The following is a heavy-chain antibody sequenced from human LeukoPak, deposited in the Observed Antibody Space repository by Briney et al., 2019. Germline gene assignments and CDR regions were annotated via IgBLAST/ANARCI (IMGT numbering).Heavy chain of an antibody. D-gene: IGHD3-10*01. Sequence: SETLSLTCAVYGGSFSGYYWSWIRQPPGKGLEWIGEINHSGSTNYNPSLQSRVTISVDTSKNQFSLKLSSVTAADTAVYYCALAMVRGFNYYYGMDVWGQGTTVTVSS. V-gene: IGHV4-34*01. CDR1: GGSFSGYY. CDR3: ALAMVRGFNYYYGMDV. CDR2: INHSGST. J-gene: IGHJ6*02.